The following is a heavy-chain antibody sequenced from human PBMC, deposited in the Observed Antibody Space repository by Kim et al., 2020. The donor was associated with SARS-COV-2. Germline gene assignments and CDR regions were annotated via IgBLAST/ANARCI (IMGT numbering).Heavy chain of an antibody. V-gene: IGHV3-7*04. CDR3: ARNHIVVVPAARRAWFDP. Sequence: KGRFTISRDNAKNSLYLQMNSLGAEDTAVYYCARNHIVVVPAARRAWFDPWGQGTLVTVSS. D-gene: IGHD2-2*01. J-gene: IGHJ5*02.